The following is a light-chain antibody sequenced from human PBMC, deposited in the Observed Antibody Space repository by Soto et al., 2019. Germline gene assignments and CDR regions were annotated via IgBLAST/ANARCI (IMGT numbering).Light chain of an antibody. V-gene: IGKV3-15*01. Sequence: EIVLTPSPATLSLSLGERATLSCRASQSVSSNLAWYQQKPGQAPRLLIYGASTRATGIPARFSGSGSGTEFTLTISSLQSEDFAVYYCQQYNNWPITFGQGTRLAIK. CDR1: QSVSSN. J-gene: IGKJ5*01. CDR3: QQYNNWPIT. CDR2: GAS.